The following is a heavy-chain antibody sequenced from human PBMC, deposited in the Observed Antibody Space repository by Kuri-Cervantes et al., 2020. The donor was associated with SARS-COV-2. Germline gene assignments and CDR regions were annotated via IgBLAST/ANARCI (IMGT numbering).Heavy chain of an antibody. J-gene: IGHJ4*02. V-gene: IGHV1-24*01. CDR1: GYTLTELS. D-gene: IGHD4-23*01. CDR3: ARDVGYGGDSELDINYFDY. Sequence: ASVTVSCKVSGYTLTELSMHWVRQAPGKGLEWMGGFDPEDGETIYAQKFQGRVTMTEDTSTDTAYMELSSLRSEDTAVYYCARDVGYGGDSELDINYFDYWGQGTLVTVSS. CDR2: FDPEDGET.